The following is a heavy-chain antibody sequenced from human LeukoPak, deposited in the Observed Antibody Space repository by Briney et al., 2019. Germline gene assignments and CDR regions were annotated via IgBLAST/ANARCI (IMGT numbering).Heavy chain of an antibody. Sequence: GGSLRLSCAASGFTVGNNYMSWVRQAPGKGLEWVSLIFSHGETSYADSVKGRFTISRDNSKNTLYLQMNGLRVEDTAVYYCARDPPAVSINTYAWGQGSLVTVSS. J-gene: IGHJ4*02. CDR2: IFSHGET. CDR1: GFTVGNNY. CDR3: ARDPPAVSINTYA. V-gene: IGHV3-66*01. D-gene: IGHD2-8*01.